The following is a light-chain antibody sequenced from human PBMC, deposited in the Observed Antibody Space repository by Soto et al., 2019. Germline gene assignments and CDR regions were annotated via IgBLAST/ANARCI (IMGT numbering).Light chain of an antibody. V-gene: IGKV1-5*03. J-gene: IGKJ4*01. CDR3: QQSYRTPLT. CDR2: KAS. CDR1: QSISSW. Sequence: NQVTQSPSTLSASVGVRVTITCRASQSISSWLAWYQQKPGKAPKLLIYKASSLESGVPSRFSGSGSGTDFTLTISSLQPEDFATYSCQQSYRTPLTFGEGTKVDIK.